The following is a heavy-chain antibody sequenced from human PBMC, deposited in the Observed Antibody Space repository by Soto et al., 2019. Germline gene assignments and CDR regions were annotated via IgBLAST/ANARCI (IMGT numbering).Heavy chain of an antibody. CDR2: IYSGGST. J-gene: IGHJ4*02. V-gene: IGHV3-66*01. D-gene: IGHD2-15*01. CDR3: ARGGGDCSGGSCYFWRYYFDY. Sequence: EVQLVESGGGLVQPGGSLRLSCAASGFTVSSNYMSWVRQAPGKGLEWVSVIYSGGSTYYADSVKGRFTISRDNSKYTLYLQMNSLRAEDTAVYYCARGGGDCSGGSCYFWRYYFDYWGQGTLVTVSS. CDR1: GFTVSSNY.